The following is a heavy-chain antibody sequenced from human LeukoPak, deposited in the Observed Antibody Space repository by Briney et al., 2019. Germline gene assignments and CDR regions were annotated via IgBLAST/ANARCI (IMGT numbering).Heavy chain of an antibody. CDR1: GFTFSSYG. D-gene: IGHD3-22*01. CDR3: AKDRYYDSSGYYHISYFQH. CDR2: IRYDGSNK. V-gene: IGHV3-30*02. J-gene: IGHJ1*01. Sequence: GGSLRLSCAASGFTFSSYGMHWVRQAPGKGLEWVAFIRYDGSNKYYADSVKGRCTISRVNSKNTLYLQMNSLRAEDTAVYYCAKDRYYDSSGYYHISYFQHWGQGTLVTVSS.